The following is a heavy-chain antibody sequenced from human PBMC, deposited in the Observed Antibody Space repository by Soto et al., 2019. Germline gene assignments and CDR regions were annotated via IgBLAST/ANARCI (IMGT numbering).Heavy chain of an antibody. Sequence: EVQLLESGGGCVQPGESLRLSCVASGFTFSLSAMSWVRQAPGRGLEWVSSISGGGGSTEYTDSVKGRFTISRDNSEYTVHLLMNSLRVEDTAVDYGAKGPEYDILTGCDYWGQGALFTVAS. CDR3: AKGPEYDILTGCDY. V-gene: IGHV3-23*01. J-gene: IGHJ4*02. CDR1: GFTFSLSA. CDR2: ISGGGGST. D-gene: IGHD3-9*01.